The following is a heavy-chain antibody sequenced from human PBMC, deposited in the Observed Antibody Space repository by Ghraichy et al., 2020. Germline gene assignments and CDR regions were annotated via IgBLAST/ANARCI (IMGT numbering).Heavy chain of an antibody. Sequence: GGSLRLSCAASGFTFSSYGMHWVRQAPGKGLEWVAVISYDGSNKYYADSVKGRFTISRDNSKNALYLQMNSLRAEDTAVYYCAKDKTYGDYWFPLDYWGQGTLVTVSS. J-gene: IGHJ4*02. V-gene: IGHV3-30*18. CDR1: GFTFSSYG. D-gene: IGHD4-17*01. CDR3: AKDKTYGDYWFPLDY. CDR2: ISYDGSNK.